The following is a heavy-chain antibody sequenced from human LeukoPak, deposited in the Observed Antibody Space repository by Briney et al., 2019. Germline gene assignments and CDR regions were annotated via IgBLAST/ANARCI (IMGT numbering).Heavy chain of an antibody. CDR3: AKHGGAGEVDYHYGMDV. Sequence: GGSLRLSCEASGLIFARYAMNWVRQAPGKGLEWVSTISGSGGRTYYADSVKGRFTVSRDNSKNTLYLQMNSLRAADTAVYYCAKHGGAGEVDYHYGMDVWGQGTTVTVSS. CDR1: GLIFARYA. CDR2: ISGSGGRT. J-gene: IGHJ6*02. V-gene: IGHV3-23*01. D-gene: IGHD2-21*01.